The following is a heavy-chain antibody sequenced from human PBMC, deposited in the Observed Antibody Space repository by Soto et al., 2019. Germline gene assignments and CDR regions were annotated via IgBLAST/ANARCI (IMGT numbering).Heavy chain of an antibody. CDR2: FDPEDGET. J-gene: IGHJ5*02. Sequence: ASVKVSCKVSGYTLTELSMHWVRRAPGEGLEWMGGFDPEDGETIYAQKFQGRVTMTEDTSTDTAYMELSSLRSEDTAVYYCATEIPLGYCSGCSCPGRAANWFYPWCQGTLVTVSS. V-gene: IGHV1-24*01. D-gene: IGHD2-15*01. CDR3: ATEIPLGYCSGCSCPGRAANWFYP. CDR1: GYTLTELS.